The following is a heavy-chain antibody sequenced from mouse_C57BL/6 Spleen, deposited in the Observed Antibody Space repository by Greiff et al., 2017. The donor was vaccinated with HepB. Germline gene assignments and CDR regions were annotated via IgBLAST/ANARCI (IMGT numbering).Heavy chain of an antibody. J-gene: IGHJ4*01. CDR3: ASWYYGRYAMDY. D-gene: IGHD1-1*01. CDR1: GYSITSGYY. CDR2: ISYDGSN. V-gene: IGHV3-6*01. Sequence: EVQRVESGPGLVKPSQSLSLTCSVTGYSITSGYYWNWIRQFPGNKLEWMGYISYDGSNNYNPSLKNRISITRDTSKNQFFLKLNSVTTEDTATYYCASWYYGRYAMDYWGQGTSVTVSS.